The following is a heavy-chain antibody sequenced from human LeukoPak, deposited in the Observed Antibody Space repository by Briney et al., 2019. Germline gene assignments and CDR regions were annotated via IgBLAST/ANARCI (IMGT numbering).Heavy chain of an antibody. CDR3: ARDTFYSDGSDYYSWFDP. J-gene: IGHJ5*02. Sequence: PGGSLRLSCAASGFTFSTYTMSWVRQAPGKGLEWVSSISDSGGSADYADSVKGRFTISRDNSENTLYLQMSSLRAEDTAVYYCARDTFYSDGSDYYSWFDPWGQGTLVTVSS. CDR2: ISDSGGSA. D-gene: IGHD3-22*01. CDR1: GFTFSTYT. V-gene: IGHV3-23*01.